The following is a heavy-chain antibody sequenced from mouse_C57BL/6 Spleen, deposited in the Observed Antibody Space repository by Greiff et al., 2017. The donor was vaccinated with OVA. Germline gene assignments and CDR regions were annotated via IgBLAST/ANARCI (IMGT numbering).Heavy chain of an antibody. CDR2: IYPGSGST. CDR3: ARGGYGSRNWYFDV. Sequence: QVQLQQPGAELVKPGASVKMSCKASGYTFTSYWITWVKQRPGQGLEWIGDIYPGSGSTNYNEKFKSKATLTVDTSSSTAYMQLSSLTSEDSAVYYCARGGYGSRNWYFDVWGTGTTVTVSS. D-gene: IGHD1-1*01. J-gene: IGHJ1*03. CDR1: GYTFTSYW. V-gene: IGHV1-55*01.